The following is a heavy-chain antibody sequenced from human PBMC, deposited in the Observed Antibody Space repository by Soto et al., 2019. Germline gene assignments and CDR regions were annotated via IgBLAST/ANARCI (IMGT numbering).Heavy chain of an antibody. CDR2: ISSSSSYI. CDR3: ASLGYCSGGSCPSYYYYYYYMDV. D-gene: IGHD2-15*01. J-gene: IGHJ6*03. Sequence: GGSLRLSCAASGFTFSSYSMNWVRQAPGKGLEWVSSISSSSSYIYYADSVKGRFTISRDNAKNSLYLQMNSLRAEDTAVYYCASLGYCSGGSCPSYYYYYYYMDVWGKGTTVTVSS. CDR1: GFTFSSYS. V-gene: IGHV3-21*01.